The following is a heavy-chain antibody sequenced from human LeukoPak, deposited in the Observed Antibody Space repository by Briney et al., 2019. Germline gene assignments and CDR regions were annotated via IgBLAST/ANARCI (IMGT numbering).Heavy chain of an antibody. J-gene: IGHJ5*02. Sequence: GGSLRLPCAASGFTFSRYEMHWVRQAPGKGLEWVSYISSSGSNIYYADSVKGRFTIFRDNAKSSLYLQMNILRAGDTAVYYCARDLGYCSGDVCYPAWFDPWGQGTLVTVSS. CDR1: GFTFSRYE. CDR2: ISSSGSNI. V-gene: IGHV3-48*03. D-gene: IGHD2-15*01. CDR3: ARDLGYCSGDVCYPAWFDP.